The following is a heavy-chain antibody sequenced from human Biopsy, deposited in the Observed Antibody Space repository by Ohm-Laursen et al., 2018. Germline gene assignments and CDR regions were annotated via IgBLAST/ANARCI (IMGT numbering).Heavy chain of an antibody. CDR2: FAPENGKT. V-gene: IGHV1-24*01. CDR1: GYTLTVLS. J-gene: IGHJ4*02. Sequence: ASETASCQVSGYTLTVLSMHWVRQAPGKGLEWMGGFAPENGKTIYAQKFQGRVTMTEDTSTDTAYMELSNLRSEDTAVYYCAGDINNWNVNYWGQGTLVIVSP. D-gene: IGHD1-20*01. CDR3: AGDINNWNVNY.